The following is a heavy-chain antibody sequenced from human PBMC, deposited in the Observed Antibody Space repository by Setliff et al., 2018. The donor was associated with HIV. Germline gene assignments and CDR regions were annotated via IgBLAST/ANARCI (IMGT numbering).Heavy chain of an antibody. J-gene: IGHJ4*02. CDR2: ISHSGST. Sequence: KTSETLSLTCAVYGGPSSGYWSWVRQSPGKGLEWIGEISHSGSTNYNLSLKSRAAISADTSKKQFSLKLTSVTAADTGIYYCVASSSWSCRLNYWGQGTQVTV. CDR3: VASSSWSCRLNY. CDR1: GGPSSGY. D-gene: IGHD6-13*01. V-gene: IGHV4-34*01.